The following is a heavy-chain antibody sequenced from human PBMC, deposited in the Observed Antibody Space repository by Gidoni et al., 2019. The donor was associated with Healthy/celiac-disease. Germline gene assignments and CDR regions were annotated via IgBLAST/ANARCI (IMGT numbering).Heavy chain of an antibody. CDR2: ISGSGGST. Sequence: EVQLLESGGGLVQPGGSLRLSCAASGFTFSSYAMSWVRQAPGKGLEWVSAISGSGGSTYYADSVKGRFTISRDNSKNTLYLQMNSLRAEDTAVYYCAKDGEDIVVVVAASVSTFDYWGQGTLVTVSS. CDR3: AKDGEDIVVVVAASVSTFDY. J-gene: IGHJ4*02. CDR1: GFTFSSYA. D-gene: IGHD2-15*01. V-gene: IGHV3-23*01.